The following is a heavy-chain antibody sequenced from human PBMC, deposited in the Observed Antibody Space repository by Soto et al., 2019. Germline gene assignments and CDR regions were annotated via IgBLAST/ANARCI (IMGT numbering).Heavy chain of an antibody. Sequence: LSLTCTVSGGSISGYYWSWIRQSPGKGLEYIGYIYYRGSTNYSPSLKSRVTMSVDTSRNQFSLKVNSVTAADTAVYYCARQQLLPFYYALDVWGQGTTVTVSS. J-gene: IGHJ6*02. CDR3: ARQQLLPFYYALDV. V-gene: IGHV4-59*01. CDR2: IYYRGST. D-gene: IGHD6-13*01. CDR1: GGSISGYY.